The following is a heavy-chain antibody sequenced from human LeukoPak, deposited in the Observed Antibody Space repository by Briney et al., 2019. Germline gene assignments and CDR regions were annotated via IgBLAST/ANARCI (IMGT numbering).Heavy chain of an antibody. CDR3: AKEMDPYGSGSYYPYFAFDY. D-gene: IGHD3-10*01. Sequence: PGGSLRLSCAASGFTFSSYGMHWVRQAPGKGLEWVAVISYDGSNKYYADSVKGRFTISGDNSKNTLYLQMNSLRAEDTAVYYCAKEMDPYGSGSYYPYFAFDYWGQGTLVTVSS. CDR2: ISYDGSNK. CDR1: GFTFSSYG. J-gene: IGHJ4*02. V-gene: IGHV3-30*18.